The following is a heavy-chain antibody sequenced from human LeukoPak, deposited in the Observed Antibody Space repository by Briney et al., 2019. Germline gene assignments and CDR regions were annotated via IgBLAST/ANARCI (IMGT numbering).Heavy chain of an antibody. CDR2: IHHDGRT. Sequence: PSETLSLTCVGSACTFSGYDWNWIRQSPGKGLEWMGDIHHDGRTKYKSSFKSRVTIFLEPSQKELLLRLRAVATAKKGLYLCAEGAVHAYYADTVNVYDLWGQGTMVTVAP. CDR3: AEGAVHAYYADTVNVYDL. J-gene: IGHJ3*01. V-gene: IGHV4-34*08. CDR1: ACTFSGYD. D-gene: IGHD4-17*01.